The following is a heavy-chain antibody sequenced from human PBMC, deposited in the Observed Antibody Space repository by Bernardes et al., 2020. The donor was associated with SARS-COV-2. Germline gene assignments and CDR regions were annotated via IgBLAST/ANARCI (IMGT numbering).Heavy chain of an antibody. CDR3: VRDMVGPYDQ. V-gene: IGHV3-74*01. Sequence: GSLRLSCAASGFTVSNTWMHWVRQVPGKGLVWVSRIRDYDSRTDYADSVRGRFTMSRDNAKNTVNLQMNNLRVEDTAIYYCVRDMVGPYDQWGQGTLVTVSA. CDR2: IRDYDSRT. D-gene: IGHD3-10*01. CDR1: GFTVSNTW. J-gene: IGHJ5*02.